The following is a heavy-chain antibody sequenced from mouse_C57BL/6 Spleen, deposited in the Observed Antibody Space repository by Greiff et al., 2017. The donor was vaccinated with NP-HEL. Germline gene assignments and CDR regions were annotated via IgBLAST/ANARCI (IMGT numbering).Heavy chain of an antibody. Sequence: VQLQQSGPELVKPGASVKISCKASGYTFTDYYMNWVKQSHGKSLEWIGDINPNNGGTSYNQKFKGKATLTVDKSSSTAYMELRSLTSEDSAVYYCARGNDGYYGGYAMDYWGQGTSVTVSS. CDR3: ARGNDGYYGGYAMDY. CDR1: GYTFTDYY. CDR2: INPNNGGT. V-gene: IGHV1-26*01. D-gene: IGHD2-3*01. J-gene: IGHJ4*01.